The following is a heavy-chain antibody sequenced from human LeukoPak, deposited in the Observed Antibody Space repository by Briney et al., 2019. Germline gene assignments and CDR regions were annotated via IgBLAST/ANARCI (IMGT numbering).Heavy chain of an antibody. CDR1: GFTSSSYW. V-gene: IGHV3-7*01. J-gene: IGHJ6*02. CDR2: IKQDGSAK. CDR3: ARAYSSSWYYDYYYGMDV. Sequence: PGGSLRLSCAASGFTSSSYWMSWDRQAPGKGQGWVANIKQDGSAKYYVDSVKGRFTNSRDNAKSSLYLQMNSLRAEDTAVYYCARAYSSSWYYDYYYGMDVWGQGTTVTVSS. D-gene: IGHD6-13*01.